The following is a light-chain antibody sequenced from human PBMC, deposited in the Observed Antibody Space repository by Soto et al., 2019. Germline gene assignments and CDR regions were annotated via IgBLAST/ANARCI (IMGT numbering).Light chain of an antibody. V-gene: IGKV1-8*01. CDR1: QGISTY. Sequence: IRMTQSPASLSASTGDRVTITCRASQGISTYLVWYQQKPGKAPELLIYSASTLQSGVPSRFSGSGSGTDFTLTISSLLSEDFATYYCQQDYTSPPLAFGGGTKVEIK. CDR3: QQDYTSPPLA. CDR2: SAS. J-gene: IGKJ4*01.